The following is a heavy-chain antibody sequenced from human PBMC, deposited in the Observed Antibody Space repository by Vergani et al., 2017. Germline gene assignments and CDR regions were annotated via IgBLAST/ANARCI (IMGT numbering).Heavy chain of an antibody. CDR3: AKEAYYYDSSGYGGHAFDI. V-gene: IGHV4-30-2*01. D-gene: IGHD3-22*01. CDR1: GGSISSGGYS. J-gene: IGHJ3*02. Sequence: QLQLQESGSGLVKPSQTLSLTCAVSGGSISSGGYSWSWIRQPPGKGLEWIGYIYHSGSTYYNPSLTSRVTISVDRSKNQFSLKLSSVTAADTAVYYCAKEAYYYDSSGYGGHAFDIWGQGTMVTVSS. CDR2: IYHSGST.